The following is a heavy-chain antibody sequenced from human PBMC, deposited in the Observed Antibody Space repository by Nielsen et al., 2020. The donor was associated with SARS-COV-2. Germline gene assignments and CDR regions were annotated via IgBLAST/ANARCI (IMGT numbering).Heavy chain of an antibody. D-gene: IGHD2-15*01. Sequence: GGSLRLSCAASGFTFDDYAMHWVRQAPGKGLEWVSGISWNSGSIGYADSVKGRFTISRDNAKNSLYLQMNSLRVEDTAVYYCARSWWDLYYFDYWGQGTLVTVSS. CDR3: ARSWWDLYYFDY. CDR2: ISWNSGSI. V-gene: IGHV3-9*01. CDR1: GFTFDDYA. J-gene: IGHJ4*02.